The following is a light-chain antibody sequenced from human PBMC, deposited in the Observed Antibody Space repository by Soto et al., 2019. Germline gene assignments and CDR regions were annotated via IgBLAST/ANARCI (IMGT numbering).Light chain of an antibody. CDR2: DAS. CDR1: QSVASN. Sequence: EPVMTQSLVPLSVSPGERATLSCRASQSVASNLAWYQQQPGQAPRLLIYDASTRATGVPAKFSGGGSGTEFTLTISSLQSEDFAIYYCQQYKNGWTFGQGTKVDIK. J-gene: IGKJ1*01. V-gene: IGKV3-15*01. CDR3: QQYKNGWT.